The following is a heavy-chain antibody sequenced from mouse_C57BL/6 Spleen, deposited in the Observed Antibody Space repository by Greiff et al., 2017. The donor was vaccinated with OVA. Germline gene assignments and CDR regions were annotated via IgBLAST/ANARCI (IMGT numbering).Heavy chain of an antibody. Sequence: VQLQQSGPVLVKPGASVKMSCKASGYTFTDYYMNWVKQSHGKSLEWIGVINPYNGGTSYNQKFKGKATLTVDKSSSTAYMELNSLTSEDSAVYYCARSVGYGSPYYAMDYWGQGTSVTVSS. V-gene: IGHV1-19*01. CDR2: INPYNGGT. CDR1: GYTFTDYY. D-gene: IGHD1-1*01. CDR3: ARSVGYGSPYYAMDY. J-gene: IGHJ4*01.